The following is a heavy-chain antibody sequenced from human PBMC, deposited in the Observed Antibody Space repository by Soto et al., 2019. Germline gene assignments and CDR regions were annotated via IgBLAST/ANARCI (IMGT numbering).Heavy chain of an antibody. V-gene: IGHV4-39*07. D-gene: IGHD3-9*01. CDR1: GGSISSSSYY. CDR2: IYYSGST. J-gene: IGHJ4*02. Sequence: PSETLSLTCTVSGGSISSSSYYWGWIRQPPGKGLEWIGSIYYSGSTYYNPSLKSRVTISVDTSKNQFSLKLSSVTASDTAMYFCARRTYGRYFDWLPDYWGQGTLVTVSS. CDR3: ARRTYGRYFDWLPDY.